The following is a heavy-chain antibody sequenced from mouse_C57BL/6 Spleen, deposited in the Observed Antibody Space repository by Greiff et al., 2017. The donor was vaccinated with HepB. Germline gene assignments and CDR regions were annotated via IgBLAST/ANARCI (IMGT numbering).Heavy chain of an antibody. V-gene: IGHV1-69*01. J-gene: IGHJ3*01. D-gene: IGHD2-4*01. CDR1: GYTFTSYW. CDR3: ARSCDYDGFAY. Sequence: QVQLQQPGAELVMPGASVKLSCKASGYTFTSYWMHWVKQRPGQGLEWIGEIDPSDSYTNYNQKFKGKSTLTVDKSSSTAYMQLSSLTSEDSAVYYCARSCDYDGFAYWGQGTLVTVSA. CDR2: IDPSDSYT.